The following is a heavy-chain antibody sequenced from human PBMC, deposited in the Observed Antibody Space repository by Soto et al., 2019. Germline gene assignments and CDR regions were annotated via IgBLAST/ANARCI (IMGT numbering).Heavy chain of an antibody. CDR3: ARDYCSGGSCYDAFDI. CDR2: ISSGSTSI. V-gene: IGHV3-48*01. D-gene: IGHD2-15*01. Sequence: GGSLRLSCAASGFSFSTSSMNWVRQAPGKGLEWISYISSGSTSIYYADSVKGRFTISRDNAKNSLHLQMNGLRAEDTALYYCARDYCSGGSCYDAFDIWGQGTMVTVSS. CDR1: GFSFSTSS. J-gene: IGHJ3*02.